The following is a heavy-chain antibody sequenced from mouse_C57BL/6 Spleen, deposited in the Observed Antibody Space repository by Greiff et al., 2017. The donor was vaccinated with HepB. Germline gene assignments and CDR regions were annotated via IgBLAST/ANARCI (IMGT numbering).Heavy chain of an antibody. CDR1: GFTFSSYA. CDR3: TTYYYGHDY. CDR2: ISSGGDYI. D-gene: IGHD1-1*01. V-gene: IGHV5-9-1*02. J-gene: IGHJ2*01. Sequence: EVKLVESGEGLVKPGGSLKLPCAASGFTFSSYAMSWVRQTPEKRLEWVAYISSGGDYIYYADTVKGRFTISRDNARNTLYLQMSSLKSEDTAMYYCTTYYYGHDYWGQGTTLTVSS.